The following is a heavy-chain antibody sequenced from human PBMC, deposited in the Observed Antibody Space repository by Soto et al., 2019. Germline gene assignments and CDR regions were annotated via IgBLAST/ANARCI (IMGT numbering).Heavy chain of an antibody. CDR2: INSDGSST. V-gene: IGHV3-74*01. J-gene: IGHJ4*02. CDR1: GFTFSSYW. Sequence: GSLRLSCAAPGFTFSSYWMHWVRQTPGKGLVWVSRINSDGSSTYYADSVTGRFTISRDNAKNTLYLQMNSLRAEDTAVYYCARGGLYFDSWGQGTLVTVSS. CDR3: ARGGLYFDS.